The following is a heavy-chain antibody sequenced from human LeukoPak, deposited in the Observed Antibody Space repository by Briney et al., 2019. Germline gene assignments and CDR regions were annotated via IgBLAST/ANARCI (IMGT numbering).Heavy chain of an antibody. Sequence: GASVRVSCKASGYTFTSYGISWVRQAPRQGLEWMGWISAYNGNTNYAQKLQGRVTMTTDTSTSTAYMELRSLRSDDTAVYYCARDHIAVAGNAAFDIWGQGTMVTVSS. CDR1: GYTFTSYG. CDR2: ISAYNGNT. CDR3: ARDHIAVAGNAAFDI. V-gene: IGHV1-18*01. D-gene: IGHD6-19*01. J-gene: IGHJ3*02.